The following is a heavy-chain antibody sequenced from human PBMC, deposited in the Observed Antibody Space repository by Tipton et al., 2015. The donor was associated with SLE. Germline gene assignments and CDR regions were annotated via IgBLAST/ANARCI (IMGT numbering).Heavy chain of an antibody. CDR2: IYYSGNT. CDR1: GGSISGSKYY. Sequence: LSLTCTVSGGSISGSKYYWGWIRKPPGKGLEWIGFIYYSGNTYYNPSLKSRVSISVDTSKNRFSLKLSSVTAADTAVYYCARLKIGRPQERYFDLWGRGTLLTVSS. D-gene: IGHD6-6*01. V-gene: IGHV4-39*01. CDR3: ARLKIGRPQERYFDL. J-gene: IGHJ2*01.